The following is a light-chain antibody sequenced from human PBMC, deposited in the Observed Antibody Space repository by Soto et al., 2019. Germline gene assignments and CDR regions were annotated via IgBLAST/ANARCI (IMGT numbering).Light chain of an antibody. CDR3: CSYAGSYTWV. CDR1: NNDVGFYNY. CDR2: DVS. Sequence: QSALTQPRSVSGSPGQSVTISCTGTNNDVGFYNYVSWYQQQLGKAPKLLIYDVSKRPSGVPDRFSGSKSGNTASLTISGLQAEDEADYYCCSYAGSYTWVFGGGTKLTVL. V-gene: IGLV2-11*01. J-gene: IGLJ3*02.